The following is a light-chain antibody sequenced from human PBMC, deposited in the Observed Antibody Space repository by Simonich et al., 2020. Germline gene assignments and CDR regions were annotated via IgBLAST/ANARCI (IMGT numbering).Light chain of an antibody. J-gene: IGLJ3*02. CDR3: GTWDSSLSAGV. V-gene: IGLV1-40*01. CDR2: GNS. CDR1: SSNIGAGYD. Sequence: QSVLTQPPSVSGAPGQRVTISCTGSSSNIGAGYDVPGYQQLPGTAPKLHNSGNSNRPSGVPDRFAGSKAGTSATLGITGLQTGDEDDYYCGTWDSSLSAGVFGGGTKLTVL.